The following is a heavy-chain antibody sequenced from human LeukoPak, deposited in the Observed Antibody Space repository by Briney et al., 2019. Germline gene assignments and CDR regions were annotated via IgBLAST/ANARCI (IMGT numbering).Heavy chain of an antibody. J-gene: IGHJ3*02. CDR3: ARRGYDILSGPTDAFDI. Sequence: GESLKISCKGSGYSFTTYWIGWVRQMPAKGPEYMGIIYPGASETRYGPSFQGQVTISADKSISTAYLQWSSLRASDTDMFYWARRGYDILSGPTDAFDIWGQGTMVTVSS. V-gene: IGHV5-51*01. CDR2: IYPGASET. D-gene: IGHD3-9*01. CDR1: GYSFTTYW.